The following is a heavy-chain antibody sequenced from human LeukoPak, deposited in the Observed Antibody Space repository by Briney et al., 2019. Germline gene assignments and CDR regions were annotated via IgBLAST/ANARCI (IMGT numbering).Heavy chain of an antibody. Sequence: GGSLRLSCAASGFTFSNYWMSWVRQAPGKGLEWVANIKGDGSYKYYVDSVKGRFTISRDNAKSSLYLQMNTLRAEDTAVYYCATSSDSSGNDWGQGTLVTVSS. D-gene: IGHD3-22*01. J-gene: IGHJ1*01. CDR1: GFTFSNYW. CDR3: ATSSDSSGND. CDR2: IKGDGSYK. V-gene: IGHV3-7*03.